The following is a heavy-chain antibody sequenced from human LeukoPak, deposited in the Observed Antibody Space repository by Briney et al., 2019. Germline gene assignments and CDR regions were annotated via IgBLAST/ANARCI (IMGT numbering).Heavy chain of an antibody. V-gene: IGHV4-34*01. D-gene: IGHD3-3*01. J-gene: IGHJ6*03. CDR2: INHSGST. CDR1: GGSFSGYY. CDR3: ARSQLTIFGYYYYMDV. Sequence: SETLSLTCAVYGGSFSGYYWSWIRQPPGKGLEWIGEINHSGSTNYNPSLKSRVTISVDTSKNQFSLKLSSVTAADTAVYYCARSQLTIFGYYYYMDVWGKGTTVTVSS.